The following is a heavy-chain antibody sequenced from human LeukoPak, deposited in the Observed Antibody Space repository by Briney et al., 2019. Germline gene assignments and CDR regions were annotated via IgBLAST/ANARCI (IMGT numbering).Heavy chain of an antibody. V-gene: IGHV3-23*01. CDR3: AKLASYSSSSAAADP. D-gene: IGHD6-6*01. CDR1: GFTFSSYA. Sequence: AGGSLRLSCAASGFTFSSYAMSWVRQAPGKGLEWVSAISGSGYSTYYADSVKGRFTISRDNSKNTPYLQMNSLRAEDTAVYYCAKLASYSSSSAAADPWGQGTLVTVSS. J-gene: IGHJ5*02. CDR2: ISGSGYST.